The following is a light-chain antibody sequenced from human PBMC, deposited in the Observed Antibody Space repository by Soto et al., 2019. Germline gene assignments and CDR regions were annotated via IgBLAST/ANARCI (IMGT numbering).Light chain of an antibody. Sequence: ETVLTQSPGTLSLSPGERATLSCRASQSVSSRSLAWYQQKPGQAPRLLIYDASSRATRIPDRFSGSGSGTDFSLTISRLEPEDFAVYYCQQYERGFTFGPGTKVDIK. CDR1: QSVSSRS. J-gene: IGKJ3*01. V-gene: IGKV3-20*01. CDR3: QQYERGFT. CDR2: DAS.